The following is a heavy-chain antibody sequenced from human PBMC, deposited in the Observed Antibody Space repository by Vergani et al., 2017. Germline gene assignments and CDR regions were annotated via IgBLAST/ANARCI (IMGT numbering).Heavy chain of an antibody. CDR1: GISLSNARMG. J-gene: IGHJ3*02. CDR2: IFSNDEK. CDR3: ARIAFDILTDVMLFDI. Sequence: QVTLKESGPVLVKPTETLTLTCTVSGISLSNARMGVSWIRQPPGKALEWLAHIFSNDEKSYSTSLKSRLTISKDTSKSQVVLTMTNIDPVDTATYYCARIAFDILTDVMLFDIWGQGTMVTVSS. D-gene: IGHD3-9*01. V-gene: IGHV2-26*01.